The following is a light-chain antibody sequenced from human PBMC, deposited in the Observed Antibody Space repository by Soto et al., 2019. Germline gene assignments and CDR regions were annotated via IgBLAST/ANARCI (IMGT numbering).Light chain of an antibody. CDR3: GAWDGSLRLYV. CDR2: DSN. V-gene: IGLV1-51*01. CDR1: SSNIGNNY. Sequence: QSVLTQPPSVSAAPGQTVTISCSGSSSNIGNNYVSWYQQVPGAAPKLLIYDSNKRPSGIPERFSASKSGTSATLAITGLQTGDEADYYCGAWDGSLRLYVFGSGPKVTVL. J-gene: IGLJ1*01.